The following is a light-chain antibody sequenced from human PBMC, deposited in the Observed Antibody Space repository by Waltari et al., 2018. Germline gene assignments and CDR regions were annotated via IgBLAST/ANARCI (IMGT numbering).Light chain of an antibody. CDR1: QSVGRS. CDR3: QMYVRLPVT. V-gene: IGKV3-20*01. CDR2: GAS. Sequence: ETVLTQSPGTLSLSPGAGATLSCRASQSVGRSLVWYPQKPGRAPRLLIYGASTRATGIPDRFTGSGSGTDFSLTISRLEPEDFAVYYCQMYVRLPVTFGQGTKVEI. J-gene: IGKJ1*01.